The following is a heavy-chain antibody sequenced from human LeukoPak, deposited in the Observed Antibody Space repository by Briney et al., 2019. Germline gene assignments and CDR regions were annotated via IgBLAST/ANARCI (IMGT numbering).Heavy chain of an antibody. CDR3: ARDPGPFFYFDY. J-gene: IGHJ4*02. V-gene: IGHV3-23*01. Sequence: GGSLRLSCAASGFTFSSYAMSWVRQAPGKGLEWVSAISGSGGSTYYADSVKGRFTISRDNSKSTLYLQMNSLRAEDTAVYYCARDPGPFFYFDYWGQGTLVTVSS. D-gene: IGHD3-3*01. CDR1: GFTFSSYA. CDR2: ISGSGGST.